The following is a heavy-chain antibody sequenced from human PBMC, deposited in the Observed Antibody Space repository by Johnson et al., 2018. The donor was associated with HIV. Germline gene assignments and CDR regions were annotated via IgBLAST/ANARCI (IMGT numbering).Heavy chain of an antibody. CDR3: AREYDAFDI. Sequence: VQLVESGVGVVQPGGSLRLSCAASGFTVSSNYMSWVRQAPGKGLEWVSVIYSGGSTYYVDSVKGRFTISRDNSKNTLYLQMNSLRAEDTAVYYCAREYDAFDIWGQGTMVTVSS. CDR2: IYSGGST. CDR1: GFTVSSNY. V-gene: IGHV3-66*02. D-gene: IGHD3-10*01. J-gene: IGHJ3*02.